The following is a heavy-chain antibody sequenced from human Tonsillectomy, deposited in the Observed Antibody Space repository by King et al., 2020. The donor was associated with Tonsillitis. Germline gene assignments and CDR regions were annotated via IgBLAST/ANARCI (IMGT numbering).Heavy chain of an antibody. CDR3: ARLGGVRDSDYGGGFDY. J-gene: IGHJ4*02. D-gene: IGHD4-17*01. CDR1: GDSISSSTYY. CDR2: IYYSGSP. Sequence: QLQESGPGLVKPSETLSLACTVSGDSISSSTYYWGWIRQPPGKGLEWIGRIYYSGSPYYNPSLKSRVTISVDTSKNQFSLKLSSVTAADTAVYYCARLGGVRDSDYGGGFDYWGQGTLVTVSS. V-gene: IGHV4-39*01.